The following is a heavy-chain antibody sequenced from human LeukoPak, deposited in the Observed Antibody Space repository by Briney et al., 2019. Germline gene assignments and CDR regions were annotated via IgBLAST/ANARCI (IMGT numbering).Heavy chain of an antibody. V-gene: IGHV3-23*01. D-gene: IGHD6-13*01. J-gene: IGHJ4*02. CDR2: ISGSGGST. CDR3: AKREDSSSWGPLDY. Sequence: GGSLRLSCAASGFTFSSYAMSWVRQAPGKGLEWVSGISGSGGSTGYADSVKGRFTISRDNSKNTLYLQMNSLRAEDTAVYYCAKREDSSSWGPLDYWGQGTLVTVSS. CDR1: GFTFSSYA.